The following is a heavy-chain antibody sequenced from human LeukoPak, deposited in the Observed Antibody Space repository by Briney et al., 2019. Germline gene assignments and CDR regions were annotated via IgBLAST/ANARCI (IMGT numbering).Heavy chain of an antibody. Sequence: GGSLRLSCAASSFTFSTYGMHWVRQAPGKGLEWVAVISYDGSNKYYADSVKGRFTISRDNSKNTLYLQMNSLRAEDTAVYYCAKGASSGYLEPIDYWGQGTLVTVSS. CDR3: AKGASSGYLEPIDY. CDR2: ISYDGSNK. J-gene: IGHJ4*02. D-gene: IGHD3-22*01. V-gene: IGHV3-30*18. CDR1: SFTFSTYG.